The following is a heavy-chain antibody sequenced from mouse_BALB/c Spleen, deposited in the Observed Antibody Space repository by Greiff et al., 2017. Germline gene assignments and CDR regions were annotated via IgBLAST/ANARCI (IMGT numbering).Heavy chain of an antibody. CDR2: ISSGGSYT. J-gene: IGHJ2*01. CDR3: TRDRKGDYFDY. Sequence: EVHLVESGGGLVKPGGSLKLSCAASEFTFSSYTMSWVRQTPEKRLEWVATISSGGSYTYYPDSVKGRFTISRDNAKNTLYLQMSSLKSEDTAMYYCTRDRKGDYFDYWGQGTTLTVSS. V-gene: IGHV5-6-4*01. CDR1: EFTFSSYT.